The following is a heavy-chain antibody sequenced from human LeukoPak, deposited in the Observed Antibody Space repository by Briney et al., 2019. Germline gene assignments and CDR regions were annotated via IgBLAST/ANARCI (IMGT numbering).Heavy chain of an antibody. D-gene: IGHD6-6*01. V-gene: IGHV5-51*01. CDR2: IYPGDSDT. CDR3: ARWVIAARPYFDY. J-gene: IGHJ4*02. CDR1: GYSFTSYW. Sequence: RGESLKISCKGSGYSFTSYWIGWVRQMPGKGLEWMGIIYPGDSDTRYSPSFQGQVTISADKSISTAYLQWSSLKASDTAMYYCARWVIAARPYFDYWGQGTLVTVSS.